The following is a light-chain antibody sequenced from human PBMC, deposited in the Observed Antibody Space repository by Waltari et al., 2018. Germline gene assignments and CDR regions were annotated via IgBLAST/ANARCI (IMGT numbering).Light chain of an antibody. J-gene: IGKJ4*01. V-gene: IGKV3-15*01. CDR2: GAS. Sequence: EIVMTQSPATLSVSPGERATLSCRASQSVSSNLAWYQQKPGQAPRLLIYGASPRATGIPARFSGSGSGTEFTLTISSLQSEDFAVYYCQQYNNWPSLTFGGGTKVEIK. CDR3: QQYNNWPSLT. CDR1: QSVSSN.